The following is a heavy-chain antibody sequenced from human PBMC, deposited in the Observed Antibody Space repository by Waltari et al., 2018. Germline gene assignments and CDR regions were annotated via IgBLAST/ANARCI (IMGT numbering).Heavy chain of an antibody. V-gene: IGHV4-4*07. J-gene: IGHJ5*02. CDR2: IYTSGST. CDR1: GGSIRSYY. D-gene: IGHD3-3*01. CDR3: ARDSGYDFWSGYWPGWFDP. Sequence: QVQLQESGPGLVKPSETLSLTCTVSGGSIRSYYWSWIRQPAGKGLEWIGRIYTSGSTNYNPSLKSRVTMSVDTSKNQFSLKLSSVTAADTAVYYCARDSGYDFWSGYWPGWFDPWGQGTLVTVSS.